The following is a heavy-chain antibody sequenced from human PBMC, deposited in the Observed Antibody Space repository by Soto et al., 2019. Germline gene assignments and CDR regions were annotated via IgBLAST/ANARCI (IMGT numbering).Heavy chain of an antibody. CDR1: GGSISSYN. CDR3: ASLAVAGDLPIDDAFDI. Sequence: AETLSLTCIVSGGSISSYNWSWIRQAAGKGLEWIGRIYTSGSTNYNPALKSRVTMSVDTSKNQFSLKLSSVTAADTAVYYCASLAVAGDLPIDDAFDIWGQGTMVTVSS. V-gene: IGHV4-4*07. D-gene: IGHD6-19*01. CDR2: IYTSGST. J-gene: IGHJ3*02.